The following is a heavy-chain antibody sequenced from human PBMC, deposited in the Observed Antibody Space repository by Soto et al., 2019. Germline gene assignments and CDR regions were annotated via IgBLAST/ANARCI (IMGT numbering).Heavy chain of an antibody. V-gene: IGHV4-31*03. J-gene: IGHJ6*02. CDR1: GGSISSGGYY. CDR3: AGDYPISIAAAGYGMDV. Sequence: PSETLSLTCTVSGGSISSGGYYWSWIRQHPGKGLEWIGYIYYSGSTYYNPSLKSRVTISVDTSKNQFSLKLSSVTAADTAVYYCAGDYPISIAAAGYGMDVWGQGTTVTVSS. D-gene: IGHD6-13*01. CDR2: IYYSGST.